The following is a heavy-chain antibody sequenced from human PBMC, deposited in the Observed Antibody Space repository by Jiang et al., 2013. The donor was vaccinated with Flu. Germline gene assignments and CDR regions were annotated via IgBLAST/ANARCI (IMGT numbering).Heavy chain of an antibody. J-gene: IGHJ3*02. V-gene: IGHV4-59*01. CDR3: ARAGTVTTGVRAFDI. Sequence: SLKSRVTISVDTSKNQFSLKLSSVTAADTAVYYCARAGTVTTGVRAFDIWGQGTMVTVSS. D-gene: IGHD4-17*01.